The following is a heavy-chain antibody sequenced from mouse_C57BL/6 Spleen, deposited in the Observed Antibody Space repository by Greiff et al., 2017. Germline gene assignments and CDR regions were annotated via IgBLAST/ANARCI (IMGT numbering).Heavy chain of an antibody. V-gene: IGHV14-3*01. CDR1: GFNIKNTY. J-gene: IGHJ2*01. Sequence: VQLKQSVAELVRPGASVKLSCTASGFNIKNTYMHWVKQRPEQGLEWIGRIDPANGNTKYAPKFQGKATITADTSSNTAYLQLSSLTSEDTAIYYCVSYDGYPYYFDYWGQGTTLTVSS. CDR2: IDPANGNT. CDR3: VSYDGYPYYFDY. D-gene: IGHD2-3*01.